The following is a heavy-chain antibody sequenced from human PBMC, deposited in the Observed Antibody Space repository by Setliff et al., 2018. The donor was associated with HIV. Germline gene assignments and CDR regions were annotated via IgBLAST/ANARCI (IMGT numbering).Heavy chain of an antibody. J-gene: IGHJ4*02. CDR3: AAEVVGPTLGAFDY. V-gene: IGHV1-24*01. CDR2: LDRDDGEK. D-gene: IGHD1-26*01. CDR1: GYSLTELS. Sequence: ASVKVSCKAYGYSLTELSMHWVRQAPGKGLEWLGVLDRDDGEKFYAQKFQGRVTMTEDTSTNTAYMELRSLRSEDTAVYSCAAEVVGPTLGAFDYWGLGTLVTVSS.